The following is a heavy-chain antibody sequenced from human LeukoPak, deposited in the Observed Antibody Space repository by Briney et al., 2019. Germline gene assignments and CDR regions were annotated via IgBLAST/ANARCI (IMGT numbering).Heavy chain of an antibody. CDR2: TLYEGRNK. J-gene: IGHJ4*02. CDR3: ARATDYNTLDY. CDR1: GFTFSSFA. V-gene: IGHV3-30*04. Sequence: GGSLRLSCGASGFTFSSFAMHWVRQAPGKGLEWVALTLYEGRNKYYVDSVKGRFTISRDNYKNTLYLQMNSLRADDTAVYYCARATDYNTLDYWGQGTLVSVSS. D-gene: IGHD1-14*01.